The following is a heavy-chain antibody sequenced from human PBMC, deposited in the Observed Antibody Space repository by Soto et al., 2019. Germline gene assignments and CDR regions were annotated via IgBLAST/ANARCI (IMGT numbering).Heavy chain of an antibody. J-gene: IGHJ6*02. CDR2: IIPIFGTA. CDR3: ARGGRGCISTSCYGFYYGMDV. V-gene: IGHV1-69*13. D-gene: IGHD2-2*01. CDR1: GGTFSSYA. Sequence: SVKVSCKASGGTFSSYAISWVRQAPGQGLEWMGGIIPIFGTANYAQKFQGRVTITADESTSTAYMELSSLRSEDTAVYYCARGGRGCISTSCYGFYYGMDVWGQGTTVTVSS.